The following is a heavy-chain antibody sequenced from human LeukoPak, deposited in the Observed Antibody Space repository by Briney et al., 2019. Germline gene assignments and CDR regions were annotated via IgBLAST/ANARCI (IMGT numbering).Heavy chain of an antibody. CDR3: ARDLTAAAGDY. J-gene: IGHJ4*02. Sequence: GGSLRLSCAASGFTFSSYEMNWVRQAQGKGLEWVSYISSSGSSIYYADSVKGRFTISRDNAKNSLYLQMNSLRAEDTAVYYCARDLTAAAGDYWGQGTLVTVSS. CDR1: GFTFSSYE. V-gene: IGHV3-48*03. D-gene: IGHD6-13*01. CDR2: ISSSGSSI.